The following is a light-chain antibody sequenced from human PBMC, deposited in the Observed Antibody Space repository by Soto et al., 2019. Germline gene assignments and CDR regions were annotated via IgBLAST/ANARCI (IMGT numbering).Light chain of an antibody. V-gene: IGLV1-40*01. J-gene: IGLJ2*01. CDR3: QSYDSSLSVVV. CDR2: GNI. CDR1: SSNIGAGYD. Sequence: QSALTQPPSVSGAPGQRVTISCTGSSSNIGAGYDVHWYQQLPGTAPKLLIYGNINRPSGVPDRFSGSKSGTSASLAITGLQAEDEADYYCQSYDSSLSVVVFGGGTKVTVL.